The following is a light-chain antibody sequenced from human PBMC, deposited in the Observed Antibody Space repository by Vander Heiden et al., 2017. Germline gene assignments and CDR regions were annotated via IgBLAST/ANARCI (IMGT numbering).Light chain of an antibody. CDR1: SSNIGAGYD. CDR3: QSYDSSLSGYV. Sequence: QSVLTRPPSVSGAPGPRVPISCTGSSSNIGAGYDVHWYQQLPGTAPKLLIYGNSNRPSGVPDRFSGSKSGTSASLAITGLQAEDEADYYCQSYDSSLSGYVFGAGTKVTVL. J-gene: IGLJ1*01. V-gene: IGLV1-40*01. CDR2: GNS.